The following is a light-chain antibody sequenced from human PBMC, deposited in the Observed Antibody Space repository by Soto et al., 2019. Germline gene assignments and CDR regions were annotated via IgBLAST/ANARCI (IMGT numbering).Light chain of an antibody. CDR3: QRYNNWPLT. V-gene: IGKV3D-15*01. J-gene: IGKJ4*01. CDR1: QSVSNN. CDR2: DAS. Sequence: EIVLTQSPGTLSLSPGERATLSCRASQSVSNNYLAWYQQKPGQAPRLLIYDASNRATGIPARSSGSGSGTEFTLTINSLQSEDFAVYYCQRYNNWPLTFGGGTKVDIK.